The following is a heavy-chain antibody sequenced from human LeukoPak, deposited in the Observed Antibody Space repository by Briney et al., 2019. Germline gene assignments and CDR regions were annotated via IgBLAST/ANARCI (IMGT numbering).Heavy chain of an antibody. CDR1: GYTFTSYG. D-gene: IGHD3-10*01. Sequence: ASVKVSCKASGYTFTSYGISWVRQAPGQGLEWMGWISAYNGNTNYAQKLQDRVTMTTDTSTSTAYMELRSLRSDDTAVYYCARGELLWFGELFPPDYWGQGTLVTVSS. V-gene: IGHV1-18*01. CDR3: ARGELLWFGELFPPDY. J-gene: IGHJ4*02. CDR2: ISAYNGNT.